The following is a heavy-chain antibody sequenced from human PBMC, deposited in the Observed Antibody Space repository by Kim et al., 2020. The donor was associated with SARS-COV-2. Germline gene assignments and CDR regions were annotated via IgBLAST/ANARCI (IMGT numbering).Heavy chain of an antibody. CDR2: MREDGTEI. CDR1: GFNFNSYT. D-gene: IGHD3-9*01. J-gene: IGHJ4*02. Sequence: GGSLRLSCVASGFNFNSYTMTWVRQAPGKGLECVAKMREDGTEIRYADSVQGRFTISRDNARNSLYLQMNSLRVEDTAVYSCARGVRRYFDYCGQGTPVT. CDR3: ARGVRRYFDY. V-gene: IGHV3-7*01.